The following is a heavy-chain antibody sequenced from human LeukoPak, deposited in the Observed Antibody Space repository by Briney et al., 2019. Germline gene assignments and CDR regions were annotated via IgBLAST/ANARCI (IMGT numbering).Heavy chain of an antibody. CDR3: ARSDCSSSSCYFLSYYAMDV. J-gene: IGHJ6*02. V-gene: IGHV3-33*01. D-gene: IGHD2-2*01. Sequence: GRSLRLSCAASGFTFSTYGIHWVRQAPGKGLEWVAVIWYDGTNKYYADSVKGRFAISRDNSKNTVFLQMTSLRAEDTAVYYCARSDCSSSSCYFLSYYAMDVWGRGTAVTASS. CDR2: IWYDGTNK. CDR1: GFTFSTYG.